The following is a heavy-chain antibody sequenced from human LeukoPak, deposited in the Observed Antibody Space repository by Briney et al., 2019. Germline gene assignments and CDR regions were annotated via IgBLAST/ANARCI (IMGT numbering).Heavy chain of an antibody. CDR1: GGSISSYY. J-gene: IGHJ4*02. Sequence: PSETLSLTCTVSGGSISSYYWTWIRQPAGKGLEYIGRMYTSGSTNYNPSLKSRVTMSVDTSKNQFSLKLSPVTAADTAMYYCAGSRYCGGGTCYATFDYWGQGTLVTVSS. D-gene: IGHD2-15*01. V-gene: IGHV4-4*07. CDR2: MYTSGST. CDR3: AGSRYCGGGTCYATFDY.